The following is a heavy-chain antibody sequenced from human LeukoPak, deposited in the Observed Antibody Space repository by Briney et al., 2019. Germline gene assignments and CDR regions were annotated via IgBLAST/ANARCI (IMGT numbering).Heavy chain of an antibody. J-gene: IGHJ4*02. V-gene: IGHV4-39*01. Sequence: SETLSLTCTVSGGSISSSSYYWGRIRQPPGKGLEWIGSIYYTGSTYYNPSLKSRITILLDTSKNQISLKLSSVTAADTAVYYCSRGSYDILTGYPTLGEFWGQGTLVTVSS. D-gene: IGHD3-9*01. CDR3: SRGSYDILTGYPTLGEF. CDR1: GGSISSSSYY. CDR2: IYYTGST.